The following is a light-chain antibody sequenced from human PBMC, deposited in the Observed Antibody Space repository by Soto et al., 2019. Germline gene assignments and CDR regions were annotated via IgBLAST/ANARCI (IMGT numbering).Light chain of an antibody. V-gene: IGKV1-39*01. CDR3: PQSYTTPWT. Sequence: DIQVTQAPTTLSDSVGDRVTITGRASQSISSWLGWYQQKPGKAPKLLIYAASSLQSGVPSRFSGTGSGTDFTLTISSLQPEDFSTYYCPQSYTTPWTFGQGTRVDI. CDR1: QSISSW. J-gene: IGKJ1*01. CDR2: AAS.